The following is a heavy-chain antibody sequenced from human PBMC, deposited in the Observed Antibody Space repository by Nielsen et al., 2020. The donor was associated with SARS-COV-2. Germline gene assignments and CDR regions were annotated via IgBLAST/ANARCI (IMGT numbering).Heavy chain of an antibody. Sequence: GESLKISCAASGFTVSRNYMSWVRQAPGKGLAWVSVIHEDGSSYYAGSVEGRFTISRDNSKNILDLHMNSLRAEDTAVYYCVRDKDSTTENLRMDVWGQGTTVTVSS. CDR2: IHEDGSS. CDR1: GFTVSRNY. V-gene: IGHV3-53*01. CDR3: VRDKDSTTENLRMDV. J-gene: IGHJ6*02. D-gene: IGHD4-17*01.